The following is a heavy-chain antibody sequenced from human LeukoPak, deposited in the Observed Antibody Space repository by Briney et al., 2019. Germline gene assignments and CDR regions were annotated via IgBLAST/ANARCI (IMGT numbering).Heavy chain of an antibody. CDR2: ISWNSGSI. Sequence: GRSLRLSCAASGFTFDDYAMHWVRQAPGKGLEWVSGISWNSGSIGCADSVKGRFTISRDNAKNSLYLQMNSLRAEDTALYYCAKGGYSSGYSGYYFDYWGQGTLVTVSS. CDR1: GFTFDDYA. D-gene: IGHD3-22*01. CDR3: AKGGYSSGYSGYYFDY. V-gene: IGHV3-9*01. J-gene: IGHJ4*02.